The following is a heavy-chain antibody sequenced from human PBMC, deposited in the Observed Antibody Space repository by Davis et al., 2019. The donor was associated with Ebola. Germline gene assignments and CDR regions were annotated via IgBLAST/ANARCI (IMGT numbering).Heavy chain of an antibody. D-gene: IGHD6-19*01. CDR2: INQSGST. Sequence: PGGSLRLSCAVYGGSFSGYYWIWIRQPSGKGLEWIGEINQSGSTNYKPSLKSRVTISVDTSRKQFSLKLSSVTAADTAVYYCARTLIAVAGHSHAFDIWGQGTMVTVSS. CDR3: ARTLIAVAGHSHAFDI. J-gene: IGHJ3*02. V-gene: IGHV4-34*01. CDR1: GGSFSGYY.